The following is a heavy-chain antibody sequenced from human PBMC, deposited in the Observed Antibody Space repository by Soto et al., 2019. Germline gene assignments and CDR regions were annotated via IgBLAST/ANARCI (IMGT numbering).Heavy chain of an antibody. CDR3: AREGERITIFGVVSYYFDY. J-gene: IGHJ4*02. D-gene: IGHD3-3*01. Sequence: SETLSLTCTVSGGSISSYYWSWIRQPPGKGLEWIGYIYYSGSTNYNPSLKSRVTISVDTSKNQFSLKLSSVTAADTAVYYCAREGERITIFGVVSYYFDYWGQGTLVTVSS. CDR2: IYYSGST. V-gene: IGHV4-59*01. CDR1: GGSISSYY.